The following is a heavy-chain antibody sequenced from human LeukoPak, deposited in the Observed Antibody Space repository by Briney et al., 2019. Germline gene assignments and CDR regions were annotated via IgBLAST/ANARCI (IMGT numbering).Heavy chain of an antibody. CDR1: GFTFSSYN. Sequence: GGSLRLSCAASGFTFSSYNMNWFRQAPGKGLEWVSSISSSGGTYIYYADSVKGRFTISRDNAKNSLYLQMNSLKTEDTAVYYCTTDRVPAANFYYYYMDVWGKGTTVTVSS. CDR3: TTDRVPAANFYYYYMDV. V-gene: IGHV3-21*03. D-gene: IGHD2-2*01. J-gene: IGHJ6*03. CDR2: ISSSGGTYI.